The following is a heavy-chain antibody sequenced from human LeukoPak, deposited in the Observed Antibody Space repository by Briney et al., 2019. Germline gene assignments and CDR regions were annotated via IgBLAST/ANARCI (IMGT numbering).Heavy chain of an antibody. CDR3: AKGGRAAHYFDY. D-gene: IGHD2-15*01. J-gene: IGHJ4*02. CDR2: ISGSGGST. V-gene: IGHV3-23*01. Sequence: GGSLRLTCAASGFTFSSYAMSWVRQAPGKGLEWVSAISGSGGSTYYADSVTGRFTISRDNSKNTLYLQMNSLRAEDTAVYYCAKGGRAAHYFDYWGQGTLVTVSS. CDR1: GFTFSSYA.